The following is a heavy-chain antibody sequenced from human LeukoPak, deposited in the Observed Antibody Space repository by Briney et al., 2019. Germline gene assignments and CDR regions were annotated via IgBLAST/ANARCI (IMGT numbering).Heavy chain of an antibody. CDR1: GCTFSSYS. CDR3: ARSRFYFDY. J-gene: IGHJ4*02. Sequence: PGGSLRLSCAASGCTFSSYSMNWVRQAPGEGLEWVSSISSSSSYIYYADSVKGRFTISRDNAKNSLYLQMNSLRAEDTAVYYCARSRFYFDYWGQGTLVTVSS. CDR2: ISSSSSYI. V-gene: IGHV3-21*01.